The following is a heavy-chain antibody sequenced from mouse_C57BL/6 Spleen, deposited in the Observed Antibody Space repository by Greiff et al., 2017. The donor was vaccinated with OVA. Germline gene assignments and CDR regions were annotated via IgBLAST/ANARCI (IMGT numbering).Heavy chain of an antibody. CDR3: ARHGLRESWGYFDV. Sequence: EVKVVESGGGLVQPGGSLKLSCAASGFTFSDYGMAWVRQAPRKGPEWVAFISNLAYSIYYADTVTGRFTISRENAKNTLYLEMSSLRSEDTAMYYCARHGLRESWGYFDVWGTGTTVTVSS. CDR2: ISNLAYSI. CDR1: GFTFSDYG. V-gene: IGHV5-15*01. J-gene: IGHJ1*03. D-gene: IGHD3-1*01.